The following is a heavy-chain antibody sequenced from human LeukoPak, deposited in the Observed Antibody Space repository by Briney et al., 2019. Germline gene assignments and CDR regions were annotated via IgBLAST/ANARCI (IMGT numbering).Heavy chain of an antibody. CDR2: IKQDGSEK. CDR3: ARVPEPSDAFDI. D-gene: IGHD1-14*01. V-gene: IGHV3-7*01. Sequence: PGGSLRLSCAASGLTFSSYWMSWVRQAPGKGLEWVANIKQDGSEKYYVDSVKGRFTISRDNAKNSLYLQMNSLRAEDTAVYYCARVPEPSDAFDIWGQGTMVTVSS. CDR1: GLTFSSYW. J-gene: IGHJ3*02.